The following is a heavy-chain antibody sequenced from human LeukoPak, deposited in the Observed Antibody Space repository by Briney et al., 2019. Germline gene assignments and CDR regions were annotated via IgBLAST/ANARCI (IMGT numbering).Heavy chain of an antibody. Sequence: GGSLRLSCAASGFTFSSYGMHWVRQAPGKGLEWVAFIRYDGSNKYYADSVKGRFTISRDNAKNSLYLQMNSLRAEDTAVYYCARGAYGDHGYFDYWGQGTLVTVSS. D-gene: IGHD4-17*01. CDR2: IRYDGSNK. V-gene: IGHV3-30*02. J-gene: IGHJ4*02. CDR1: GFTFSSYG. CDR3: ARGAYGDHGYFDY.